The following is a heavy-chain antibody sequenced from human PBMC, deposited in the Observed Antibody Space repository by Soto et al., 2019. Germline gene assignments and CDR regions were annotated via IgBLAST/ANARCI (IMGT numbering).Heavy chain of an antibody. V-gene: IGHV4-39*01. CDR3: ATPRGNIVVVPAAMPDYWYFDL. D-gene: IGHD2-2*01. CDR1: GGSISSSSYY. CDR2: IYYSGST. Sequence: QLQLQESGPGLVKPSETLSLTCTVSGGSISSSSYYWGWIRQPPGKGLEWIGSIYYSGSTYYNPSLKCRVTISVDTSKNQFSLKLSSVTAADTAVYYCATPRGNIVVVPAAMPDYWYFDLWGRGTLVTVSS. J-gene: IGHJ2*01.